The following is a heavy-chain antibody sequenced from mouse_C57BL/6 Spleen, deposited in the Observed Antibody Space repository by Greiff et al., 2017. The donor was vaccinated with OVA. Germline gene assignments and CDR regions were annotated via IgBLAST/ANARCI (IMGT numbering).Heavy chain of an antibody. CDR3: AREAYYYGSSLYAMDY. V-gene: IGHV5-4*01. CDR1: GFTFSSYA. J-gene: IGHJ4*01. D-gene: IGHD1-1*01. CDR2: ISDGGSYT. Sequence: VQLKESGGGLVKPGGSLKLSCAASGFTFSSYAMSWVRQTPEKRLEWVATISDGGSYTYYPDNVKGRFTISRDNAKNNLYLQMSHLKSEDTAMYYCAREAYYYGSSLYAMDYWGQGTSVTVSS.